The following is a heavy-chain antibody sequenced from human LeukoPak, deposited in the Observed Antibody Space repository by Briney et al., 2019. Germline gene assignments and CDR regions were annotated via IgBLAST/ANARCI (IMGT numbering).Heavy chain of an antibody. CDR3: ARGGYSYGKFDY. D-gene: IGHD5-18*01. CDR1: GFTFSSYE. CDR2: ISSSSSYI. Sequence: GGSLRLSCAASGFTFSSYEMNWVRQAPGKGLEWVSYISSSSSYIYYADSVKGRFTISRDNAKNSLYLQMNSLRAEDTAVYYCARGGYSYGKFDYWGQGTLVTVSS. J-gene: IGHJ4*02. V-gene: IGHV3-21*05.